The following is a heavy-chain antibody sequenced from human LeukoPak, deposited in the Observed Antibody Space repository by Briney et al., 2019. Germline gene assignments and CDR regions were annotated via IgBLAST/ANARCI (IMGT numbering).Heavy chain of an antibody. J-gene: IGHJ6*03. CDR3: ARGGPPGYYYDYYMDV. V-gene: IGHV4-61*02. CDR2: ISSSGST. Sequence: SETLSLTCTVSGDSISSGDYYWSWIRQPAGKGLEWIGRISSSGSTNYNPSLKSRVTISVDTSKNQFSLKLSSVTAADTAVYFCARGGPPGYYYDYYMDVWGKGTTVTISS. CDR1: GDSISSGDYY.